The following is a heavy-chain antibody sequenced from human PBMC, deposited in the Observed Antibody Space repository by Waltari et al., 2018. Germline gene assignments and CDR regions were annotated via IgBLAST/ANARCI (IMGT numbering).Heavy chain of an antibody. CDR3: ARGLFQVAATPMDV. D-gene: IGHD2-15*01. J-gene: IGHJ6*03. V-gene: IGHV4-34*01. CDR1: GGSFSGPY. Sequence: QVQLQQWGAGLLKPSETLSLTCAVYGGSFSGPYWSWIRQPPGKGLEWIGEINHSGSTNYNPSLKSRVTISVDTSKKQFSLKLSSVTAADTGVYYCARGLFQVAATPMDVWGIGTTVTVSS. CDR2: INHSGST.